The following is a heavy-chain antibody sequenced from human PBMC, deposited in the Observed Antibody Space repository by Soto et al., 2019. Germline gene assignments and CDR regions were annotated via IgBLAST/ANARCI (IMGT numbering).Heavy chain of an antibody. CDR1: GFTVSSNY. V-gene: IGHV3-66*02. Sequence: GGSLRLSCAASGFTVSSNYMSWVRQAPGKGLEWVSVIYSGGSTYYADSVKGRFTISRDNSKNTLYLQMNSLRSEDTAVYYCARDLNQAAFDIWGQGTMVTGSS. J-gene: IGHJ3*02. CDR3: ARDLNQAAFDI. CDR2: IYSGGST.